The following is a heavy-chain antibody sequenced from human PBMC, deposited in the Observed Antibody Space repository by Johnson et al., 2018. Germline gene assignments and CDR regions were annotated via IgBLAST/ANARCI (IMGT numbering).Heavy chain of an antibody. CDR3: AKDGGSGTHYYYYMDV. CDR2: INWNSGSI. Sequence: EVQLVESGGGLVQPGGSLRLSCAASGFTFDYYAMHWVRQGPEKGLEWVSSINWNSGSIDYADSVKGRFTISRDNAKSSLYLQMNSLRVEDTALYYCAKDGGSGTHYYYYMDVWGKGTTVTVSS. D-gene: IGHD1-26*01. V-gene: IGHV3-9*01. J-gene: IGHJ6*03. CDR1: GFTFDYYA.